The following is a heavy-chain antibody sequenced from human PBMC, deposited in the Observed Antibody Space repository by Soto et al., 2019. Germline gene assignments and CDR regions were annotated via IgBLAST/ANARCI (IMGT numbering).Heavy chain of an antibody. CDR1: GGSISSYY. V-gene: IGHV4-59*08. D-gene: IGHD6-13*01. Sequence: SETLSLTCTVSGGSISSYYWSWIRQPPGKGLEWIGFIYYSGSTNYNPSLKSRVTISVDTSKNQFSLKLSSVSAADTAVYYCARHKSSRYDYWGQGTQVTVSS. CDR2: IYYSGST. CDR3: ARHKSSRYDY. J-gene: IGHJ4*02.